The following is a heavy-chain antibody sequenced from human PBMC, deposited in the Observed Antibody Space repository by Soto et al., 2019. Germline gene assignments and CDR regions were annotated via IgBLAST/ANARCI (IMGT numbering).Heavy chain of an antibody. Sequence: GGSLRLSCAASGFTFSSYTMSWVRPAAGKGLEWVSAITTGSSPSYADCVKGRFTISRDSSNNTVYLQMNSLRAEDTAVYYCAAGGRPDYWGQGALVTVSS. D-gene: IGHD1-26*01. CDR3: AAGGRPDY. V-gene: IGHV3-23*01. J-gene: IGHJ4*02. CDR1: GFTFSSYT. CDR2: ITTGSSP.